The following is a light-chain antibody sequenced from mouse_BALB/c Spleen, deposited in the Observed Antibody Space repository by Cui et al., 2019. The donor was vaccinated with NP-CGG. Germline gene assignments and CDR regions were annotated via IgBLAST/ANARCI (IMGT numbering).Light chain of an antibody. J-gene: IGLJ1*01. Sequence: QAIVTQESALTTSPGEKVTLTGRSSTRAVTTGNYANWVQEKPDHLFTGLIGGTNNRAPGVPARFSGSLIGDKAALTITGAQTEDEAIYFCALWYSNHWVFDGGTKQTVL. V-gene: IGLV1*01. CDR1: TRAVTTGNY. CDR3: ALWYSNHWV. CDR2: GTN.